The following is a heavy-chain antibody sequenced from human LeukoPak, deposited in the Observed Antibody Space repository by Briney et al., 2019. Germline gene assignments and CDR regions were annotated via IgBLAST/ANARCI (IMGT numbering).Heavy chain of an antibody. CDR1: GGSISSYY. CDR2: IYYSGST. J-gene: IGHJ6*02. CDR3: ARSAAVYDFWSGYYRPYGMDV. D-gene: IGHD3-3*01. Sequence: SETLSLTCTVSGGSISSYYWSWIRQPPGKGLEWLGYIYYSGSTYYNPSLKSRVTISVDTSKNQFSLKLSSVTAADTAVYYCARSAAVYDFWSGYYRPYGMDVWGQGTTVTVSS. V-gene: IGHV4-30-4*01.